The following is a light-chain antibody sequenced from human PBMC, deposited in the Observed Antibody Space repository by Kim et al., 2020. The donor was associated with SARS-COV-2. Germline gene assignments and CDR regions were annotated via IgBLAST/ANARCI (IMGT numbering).Light chain of an antibody. Sequence: EIVLTQSPVTVSLSPGERATLSCRASHSVTSSYLAWYQQKPGQAPRLLIYGASSRATGIPDRFSGSGSRTDFTLTISRLEPEDVAVYYCQQYGSSPRTFGEGTKVEIK. J-gene: IGKJ4*02. V-gene: IGKV3-20*01. CDR2: GAS. CDR3: QQYGSSPRT. CDR1: HSVTSSY.